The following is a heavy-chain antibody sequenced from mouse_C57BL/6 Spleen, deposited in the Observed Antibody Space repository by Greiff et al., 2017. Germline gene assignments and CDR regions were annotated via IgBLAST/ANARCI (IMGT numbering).Heavy chain of an antibody. CDR3: ARRYYFDY. J-gene: IGHJ2*01. Sequence: EVQVVQSGGGLVKPGGSLKLSCAASGFTFSDYGMHWVRQAPEKGLEWVAYISSASSTIYYADTVKGRYTISRDNAKNTLFLQVPSLRSEDTAMYYCARRYYFDYWGKGTTLTVSS. CDR2: ISSASSTI. V-gene: IGHV5-17*01. CDR1: GFTFSDYG.